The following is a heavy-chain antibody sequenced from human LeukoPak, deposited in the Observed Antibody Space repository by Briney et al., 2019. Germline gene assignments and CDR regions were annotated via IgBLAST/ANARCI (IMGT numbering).Heavy chain of an antibody. Sequence: GGSLRLSCAASGFTFSSYGMHWVRQAPGKGPEWVSYISSSGSTIYYADSVKGRFTISRDNAKNSLYLQMNSLRAEDTAVYYCARDGEDTAMDYWGQGTLVTVSS. CDR2: ISSSGSTI. J-gene: IGHJ4*02. CDR3: ARDGEDTAMDY. V-gene: IGHV3-48*04. D-gene: IGHD5-18*01. CDR1: GFTFSSYG.